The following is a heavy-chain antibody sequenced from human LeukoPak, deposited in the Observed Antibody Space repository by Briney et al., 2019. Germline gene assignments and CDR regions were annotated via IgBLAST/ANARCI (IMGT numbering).Heavy chain of an antibody. CDR2: IYYSGST. CDR1: GGSISSYY. J-gene: IGHJ5*02. D-gene: IGHD6-6*01. Sequence: PSETLSLTCTVSGGSISSYYWSWIRQPPGKGLEWIGYIYYSGSTNYNPSLKSRVTISVDTSKNQFSLKLSSVTAADTAVYYCARMGGSGEQLAYNWFDPWGQGTLVTVSS. V-gene: IGHV4-59*01. CDR3: ARMGGSGEQLAYNWFDP.